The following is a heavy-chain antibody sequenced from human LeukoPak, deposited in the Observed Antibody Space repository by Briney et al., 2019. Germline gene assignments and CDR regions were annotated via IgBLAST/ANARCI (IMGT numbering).Heavy chain of an antibody. CDR1: GFTFSRYD. CDR2: INGSGGRT. J-gene: IGHJ3*02. V-gene: IGHV3-23*01. D-gene: IGHD6-19*01. Sequence: PGGSLRLSCAASGFTFSRYDMSWIRQAPGKGLEWVSAINGSGGRTYYADSVKGRFTISRNNSKNTLYLQMNSLRAEDTAVYYCAIAPRLQWLPDAFDIWGQGTMVTVSS. CDR3: AIAPRLQWLPDAFDI.